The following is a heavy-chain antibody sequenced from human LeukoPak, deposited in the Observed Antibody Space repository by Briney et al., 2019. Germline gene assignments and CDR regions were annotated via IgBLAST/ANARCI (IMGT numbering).Heavy chain of an antibody. J-gene: IGHJ4*02. CDR1: GYSFTGKW. CDR2: IYPGDSDT. D-gene: IGHD3-22*01. V-gene: IGHV5-51*01. CDR3: VRRRGWDFGSSGYDFDY. Sequence: GESLKISCKGSGYSFTGKWIAWVRQMPGKGLEWMGIIYPGDSDTKYSPSFQGQITISADKSINTAYLQWSSLKDSDTAIYYCVRRRGWDFGSSGYDFDYWGQGTLVTVSS.